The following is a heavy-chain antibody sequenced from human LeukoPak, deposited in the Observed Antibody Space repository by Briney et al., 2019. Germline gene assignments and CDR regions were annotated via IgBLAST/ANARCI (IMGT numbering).Heavy chain of an antibody. CDR3: ARRSSILELRSYDAFDI. D-gene: IGHD1-7*01. V-gene: IGHV5-51*01. Sequence: GESLKISCKGSGYSFTSYWIGWVRQMPGKGMEWMGIIYPGDSDTRYSPSFQGQVTISADKSISTAYLQRSSLKASDTAMYYCARRSSILELRSYDAFDIWGQGTMVTVSS. J-gene: IGHJ3*02. CDR2: IYPGDSDT. CDR1: GYSFTSYW.